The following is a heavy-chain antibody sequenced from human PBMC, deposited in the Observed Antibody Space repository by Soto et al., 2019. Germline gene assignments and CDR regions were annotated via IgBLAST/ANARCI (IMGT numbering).Heavy chain of an antibody. Sequence: QVQLVQSGAEVKNPGASVKVSCKTSGYTFTKYGVGWVRQAPGQGLEWMGWISGSSGNANYAEKVQGRITLTTDTSTSPAYIELRSLRSDDTAVYYCAREMAGIGGEYDYWGKGTLVTVSS. J-gene: IGHJ4*02. D-gene: IGHD3-16*01. CDR1: GYTFTKYG. V-gene: IGHV1-18*01. CDR2: ISGSSGNA. CDR3: AREMAGIGGEYDY.